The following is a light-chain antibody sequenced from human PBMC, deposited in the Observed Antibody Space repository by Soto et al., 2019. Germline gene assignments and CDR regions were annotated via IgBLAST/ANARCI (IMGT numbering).Light chain of an antibody. CDR3: HQRKSWPRT. CDR2: DTS. CDR1: QSVSNK. J-gene: IGKJ1*01. V-gene: IGKV3-11*01. Sequence: EIVLTQSPGTLSLSPGERATLSCRASQSVSNKVAWYQHKPGQAPRLLIYDTSNRATGIPARFSGSGSGTDFTLTISSLEPEDFAVYYCHQRKSWPRTFGQGTKVDIK.